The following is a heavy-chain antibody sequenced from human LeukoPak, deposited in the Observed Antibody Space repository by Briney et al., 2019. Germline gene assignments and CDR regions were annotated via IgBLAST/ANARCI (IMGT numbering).Heavy chain of an antibody. Sequence: ASVKVSCKASGYTFTSYDINWVRQATGQGLEWMGWMNPNSGNTGYAQKFQGRVTMTRSTSISTAYMELSSLRSEDTAVYYCARETGYDFWSGYRSYYFDYWGQGTLVTVSS. D-gene: IGHD3-3*01. V-gene: IGHV1-8*01. CDR3: ARETGYDFWSGYRSYYFDY. J-gene: IGHJ4*02. CDR1: GYTFTSYD. CDR2: MNPNSGNT.